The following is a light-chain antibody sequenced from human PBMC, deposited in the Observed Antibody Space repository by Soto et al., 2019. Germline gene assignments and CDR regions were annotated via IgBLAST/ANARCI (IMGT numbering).Light chain of an antibody. CDR3: QQYGTSPPLT. CDR2: DAS. CDR1: QSVTSNY. J-gene: IGKJ4*01. Sequence: EIVLTQSPGTLSLSPGERATLSCRASQSVTSNYLAWYQHKPGQAPRLLIYDASSRATGIPDRFSGSGSATDFTLTIRRLEPEDFAVYYCQQYGTSPPLTFGVGTKVE. V-gene: IGKV3-20*01.